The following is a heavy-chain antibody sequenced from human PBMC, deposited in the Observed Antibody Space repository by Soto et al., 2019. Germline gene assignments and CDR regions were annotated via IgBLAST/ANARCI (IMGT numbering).Heavy chain of an antibody. V-gene: IGHV4-30-4*01. CDR2: IYYSGST. D-gene: IGHD6-25*01. CDR3: ARVLQRSSVNWFDP. Sequence: LSLTCTVSGGSISSGDYYWSWIRQPPGKGLEWIGYIYYSGSTYYNPSLKSRVTISVDTSKNQFSLKLSSVTAADTAVYYCARVLQRSSVNWFDPWGQGTLVTVS. J-gene: IGHJ5*02. CDR1: GGSISSGDYY.